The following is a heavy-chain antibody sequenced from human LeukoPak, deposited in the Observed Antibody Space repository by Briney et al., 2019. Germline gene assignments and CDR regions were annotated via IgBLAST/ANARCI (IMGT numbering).Heavy chain of an antibody. D-gene: IGHD6-13*01. V-gene: IGHV1-24*01. J-gene: IGHJ4*02. CDR1: GYTLTELS. Sequence: ASVKVSCKVSGYTLTELSMHWVRQAPGKGLEWMGGFDPEDGETIYAQKFQGRVTMTEDTSTDTAYMELSSLRPEDTAVYYCATAGYSSSWYENDYWGQGTLVTVSS. CDR2: FDPEDGET. CDR3: ATAGYSSSWYENDY.